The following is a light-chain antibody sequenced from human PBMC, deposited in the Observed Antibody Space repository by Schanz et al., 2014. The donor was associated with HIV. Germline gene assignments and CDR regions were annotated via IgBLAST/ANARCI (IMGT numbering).Light chain of an antibody. CDR2: DND. CDR1: SSNIRHNY. CDR3: GTWDSSLTAVV. V-gene: IGLV1-51*01. Sequence: QSVLTQPPSVSAAPGQKVTISCSGSSSNIRHNYVSWYQQFPGTAPKLLIYDNDKRPSGTPDRFSGSKSGTSAALGIIGLQTGDEADYYCGTWDSSLTAVVFGGGTKVTVL. J-gene: IGLJ2*01.